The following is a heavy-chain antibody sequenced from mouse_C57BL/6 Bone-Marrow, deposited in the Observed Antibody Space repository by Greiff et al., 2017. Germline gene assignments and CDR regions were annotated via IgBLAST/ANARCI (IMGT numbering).Heavy chain of an antibody. CDR2: IYPGDGDT. CDR1: GYAFSSYW. J-gene: IGHJ2*01. Sequence: QVQLQQSGAELVKPGASVKISCKASGYAFSSYWMNWVKQRPGKGLEWIGQIYPGDGDTNYNGKFKGKATLTADKSSSTAYMQLSSLTSEDSAVYFCARKDYYGSRDPYYFDYWGQGTTLTVSS. V-gene: IGHV1-80*01. CDR3: ARKDYYGSRDPYYFDY. D-gene: IGHD1-1*01.